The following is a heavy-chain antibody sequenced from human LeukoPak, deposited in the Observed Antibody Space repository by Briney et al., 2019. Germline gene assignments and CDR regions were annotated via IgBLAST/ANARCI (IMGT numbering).Heavy chain of an antibody. CDR2: INHSGST. V-gene: IGHV4-34*01. Sequence: ASETLSFTCAVYGGSFSGYYWSWIRQPPGKGLEWIGEINHSGSTNYNPSLKSRVTISVDTSKKQFSLKLSSVTAADTAVYYCARGSSAQRYWGQGTLVTVSS. CDR3: ARGSSAQRY. D-gene: IGHD3-22*01. CDR1: GGSFSGYY. J-gene: IGHJ4*02.